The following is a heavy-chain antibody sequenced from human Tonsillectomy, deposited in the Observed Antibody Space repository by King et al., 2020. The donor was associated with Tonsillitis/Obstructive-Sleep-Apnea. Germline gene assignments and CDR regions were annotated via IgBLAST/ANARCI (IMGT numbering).Heavy chain of an antibody. D-gene: IGHD2-2*01. CDR2: IYYSGST. Sequence: QLQESGPGLVKPSETLSLTCTVSGGSISSSSYYWGWIRQPPGKGLEWIGSIYYSGSTYYNPSLKSRVTISVDTSKNQFSLKLSSVTAADTAVYYCAGNVGYCSSTSCGGTWFDPWCQGPLVTVSA. CDR3: AGNVGYCSSTSCGGTWFDP. V-gene: IGHV4-39*01. CDR1: GGSISSSSYY. J-gene: IGHJ5*02.